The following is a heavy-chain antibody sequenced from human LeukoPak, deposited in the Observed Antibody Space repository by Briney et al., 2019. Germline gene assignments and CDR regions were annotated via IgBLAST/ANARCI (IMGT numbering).Heavy chain of an antibody. V-gene: IGHV4-59*01. J-gene: IGHJ3*02. CDR2: IYYSGST. Sequence: KPSETLSLTCTVSGGSISSYYWSWIRQPPGKGLEWIGYIYYSGSTNYNPSLKSRVTISVDTSKNQFSLKLSSVTAADTAVYYCARNTGYSSGWAWAFDIWGQGTMVTVSS. CDR1: GGSISSYY. D-gene: IGHD6-19*01. CDR3: ARNTGYSSGWAWAFDI.